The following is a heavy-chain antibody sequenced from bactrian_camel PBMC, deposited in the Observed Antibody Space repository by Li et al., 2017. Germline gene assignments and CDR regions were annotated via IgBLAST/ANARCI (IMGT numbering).Heavy chain of an antibody. J-gene: IGHJ6*01. CDR1: GFTFSAYA. CDR2: IYSDGSNT. V-gene: IGHV3S7*01. CDR3: SRSSTGRCAGY. D-gene: IGHD5*01. Sequence: HVQLVESGGDLVQPGGSLRISCEASGFTFSAYAISWVRQVPGKGLEWVSSIYSDGSNTYYADSVKGRFTISRGKARDTVYLQMNSLKPDDTAVYSCSRSSTGRCAGYWGQGTQVTVS.